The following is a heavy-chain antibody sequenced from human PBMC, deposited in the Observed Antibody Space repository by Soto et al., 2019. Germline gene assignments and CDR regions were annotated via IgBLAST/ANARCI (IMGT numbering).Heavy chain of an antibody. D-gene: IGHD6-13*01. CDR1: AYSVTSYI. Sequence: SCGAAAYSVTSYIISVAGPATGKGLEWMGWISAYNGNTNYAQKLQGRVTMTTDTSTSTAYMELRSLRSDDTAVYYCARVPSWIIAAAGRNWYDPWGQGTLVTSPQ. CDR3: ARVPSWIIAAAGRNWYDP. J-gene: IGHJ5*02. V-gene: IGHV1-18*01. CDR2: ISAYNGNT.